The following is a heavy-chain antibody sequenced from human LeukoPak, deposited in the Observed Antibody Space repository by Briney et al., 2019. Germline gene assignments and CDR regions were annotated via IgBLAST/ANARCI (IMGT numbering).Heavy chain of an antibody. CDR1: GGSISSSSYY. CDR2: IYYSGST. J-gene: IGHJ6*03. D-gene: IGHD3-22*01. V-gene: IGHV4-39*01. CDR3: ARHKPDYYDSSGFYPGNYYYMDV. Sequence: SETLSLTCTVSGGSISSSSYYWGWIRQPPGKGLEWIGSIYYSGSTYYNPSLKGRVTISVDTSKNQFSLKLSSVTAADTAVYYCARHKPDYYDSSGFYPGNYYYMDVWGKGTTVTISS.